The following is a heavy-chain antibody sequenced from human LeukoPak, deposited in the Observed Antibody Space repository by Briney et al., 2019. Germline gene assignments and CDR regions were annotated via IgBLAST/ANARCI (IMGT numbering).Heavy chain of an antibody. CDR3: TTDVMIAAAGKGSPKKIDY. CDR1: GFTFSNAW. Sequence: GGSLRLSCAASGFTFSNAWMSWVRQAPGKGLEWVGRIKSKTDGGTTDYAAPVKGRFTISRDDSKNTLYLQMNSLKTEDTAVYYCTTDVMIAAAGKGSPKKIDYWGQGTLVTVSS. J-gene: IGHJ4*02. D-gene: IGHD6-13*01. CDR2: IKSKTDGGTT. V-gene: IGHV3-15*01.